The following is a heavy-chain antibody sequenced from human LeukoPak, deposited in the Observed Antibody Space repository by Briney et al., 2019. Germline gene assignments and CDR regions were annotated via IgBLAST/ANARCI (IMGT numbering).Heavy chain of an antibody. CDR3: AREPYSGQLDY. J-gene: IGHJ4*02. Sequence: SETLSLTCTVSGGSISSYYWSWIRQPPGKGLEWIGYIYYSGSTNYNPSLKSRVTISVDTSKNQFSLKLSSVTAADTAVYYCAREPYSGQLDYWGQGTLVTVSS. CDR1: GGSISSYY. D-gene: IGHD2-21*01. CDR2: IYYSGST. V-gene: IGHV4-59*01.